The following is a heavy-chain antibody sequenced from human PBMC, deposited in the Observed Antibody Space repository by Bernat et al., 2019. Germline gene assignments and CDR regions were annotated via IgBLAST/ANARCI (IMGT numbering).Heavy chain of an antibody. V-gene: IGHV3-53*05. CDR2: IYSGGST. CDR3: ASEFTYYYGSGSYGDAFDI. D-gene: IGHD3-10*01. Sequence: VQLVETGGGLIQPGGSLRLSCAASGFTVSSNYMSWVRQAPGKGLEWVSVIYSGGSTYYADSVKGRFTISRDNSKNTLYLQMNSLRAEDTAVYYCASEFTYYYGSGSYGDAFDIWGQGTMVTVSS. CDR1: GFTVSSNY. J-gene: IGHJ3*02.